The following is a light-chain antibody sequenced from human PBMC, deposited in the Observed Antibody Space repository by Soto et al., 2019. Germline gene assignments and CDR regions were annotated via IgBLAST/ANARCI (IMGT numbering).Light chain of an antibody. J-gene: IGKJ2*01. CDR1: QSIGHF. V-gene: IGKV1-39*01. Sequence: DIQVTQSPSSLSTSIGDKVTITCRASQSIGHFLNWYQQKPGKAPNLIIYATSTLRSGVPSRFTGSGSGTDFTLTITNLQPQDFADYFCQQDYDIPHTFGQGTSPEI. CDR2: ATS. CDR3: QQDYDIPHT.